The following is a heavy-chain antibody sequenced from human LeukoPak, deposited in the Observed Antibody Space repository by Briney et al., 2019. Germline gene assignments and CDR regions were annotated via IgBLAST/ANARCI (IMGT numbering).Heavy chain of an antibody. J-gene: IGHJ5*02. CDR1: GGSISSSSYY. Sequence: PSETLSLTCTVSGGSISSSSYYWGWIRQPPGKGLEWIGSIYYSGSTYYNPSLKSRVTISVDTSKNQFSLKLSSVTAADTAVYYCARTPYHRGKGFDPWGQGTLVTVSS. CDR3: ARTPYHRGKGFDP. D-gene: IGHD1-14*01. V-gene: IGHV4-39*07. CDR2: IYYSGST.